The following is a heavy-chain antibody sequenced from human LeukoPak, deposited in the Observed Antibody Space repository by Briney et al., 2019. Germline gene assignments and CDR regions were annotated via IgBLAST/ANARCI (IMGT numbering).Heavy chain of an antibody. J-gene: IGHJ4*02. Sequence: GGSLRLSCAASGFTFDDYAMHWVRQAPGKGLEWVSGISWNSGSIGYADSVKGRFTISRDNSKNTLYLQMNSLRAEDTAVYYCAKDIDRLGYDPYYFDYWGQGTLVTVSS. CDR2: ISWNSGSI. CDR1: GFTFDDYA. D-gene: IGHD5-12*01. CDR3: AKDIDRLGYDPYYFDY. V-gene: IGHV3-9*01.